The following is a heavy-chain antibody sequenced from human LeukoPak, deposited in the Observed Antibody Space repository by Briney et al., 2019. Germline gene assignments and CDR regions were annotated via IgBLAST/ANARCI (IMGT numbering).Heavy chain of an antibody. J-gene: IGHJ4*02. CDR3: ARDVSSGGYFDY. CDR1: GFTFSSYW. V-gene: IGHV3-74*01. D-gene: IGHD6-25*01. Sequence: GGSLRLSCAASGFTFSSYWMHWVRQAPGKGLVWVSRINRDGSSTSYADSVKGRFTISRDNAKNSLYLQMNSLRAEDTAVYYCARDVSSGGYFDYWGQGTLVTVSS. CDR2: INRDGSST.